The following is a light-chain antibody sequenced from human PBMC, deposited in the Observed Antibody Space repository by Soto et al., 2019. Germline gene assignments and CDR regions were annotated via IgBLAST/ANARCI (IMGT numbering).Light chain of an antibody. Sequence: QSALTQPASVSGSPGQSITISCTGTSSDVGSYNLVSWYQQHPGKAPKLMIYEVSKRPSGVSNRFSGSKSGNTASLTISGLQAEDGAVYYCCSYAGRGVFGGGTKLTVL. CDR2: EVS. V-gene: IGLV2-23*02. CDR1: SSDVGSYNL. CDR3: CSYAGRGV. J-gene: IGLJ3*02.